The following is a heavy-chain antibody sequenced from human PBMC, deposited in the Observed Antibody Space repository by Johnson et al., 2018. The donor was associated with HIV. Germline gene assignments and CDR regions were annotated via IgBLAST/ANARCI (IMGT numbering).Heavy chain of an antibody. CDR2: ISYDGNNK. V-gene: IGHV3-30*03. D-gene: IGHD1-7*01. J-gene: IGHJ3*01. Sequence: QVQLVESVGGVVQTGRSLRLSCAASGFTFSGSGMHWVRQSPGKGLEWVAVISYDGNNKFYTDSVKGRFTISRDNSKNTVYLQMNSLRAEDTAVYYCARENYRRRDAFDVWGQGTVVIVSS. CDR3: ARENYRRRDAFDV. CDR1: GFTFSGSG.